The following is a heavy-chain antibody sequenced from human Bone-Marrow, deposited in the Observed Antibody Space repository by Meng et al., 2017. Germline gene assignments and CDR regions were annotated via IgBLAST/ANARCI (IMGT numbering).Heavy chain of an antibody. CDR2: ISSSSSYI. J-gene: IGHJ6*02. Sequence: GESLKISCAASGFTFSSYSMNWVRQAPGKGLEWVSSISSSSSYIYYADSVKGRFTISRDNAKNSLYLQMNSLRAEDTAVYYCARGPKDNVLLWFGELWGDYYYYGMDVWGQGTRVTVSS. V-gene: IGHV3-21*01. CDR1: GFTFSSYS. D-gene: IGHD3-10*01. CDR3: ARGPKDNVLLWFGELWGDYYYYGMDV.